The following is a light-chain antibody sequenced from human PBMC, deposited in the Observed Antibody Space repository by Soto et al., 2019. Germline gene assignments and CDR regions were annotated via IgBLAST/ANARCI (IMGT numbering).Light chain of an antibody. Sequence: QSVLTQPASVSGSPGQSITISCTGTSSDVGAYNYVSWYQQHPGKAPKLMIYEVSTRPSGVSNRFSGSKSGNTASLTISGLQAEDEADYYCSSYTSSSTLVVFGGGTKVTVL. CDR2: EVS. CDR1: SSDVGAYNY. J-gene: IGLJ2*01. V-gene: IGLV2-14*01. CDR3: SSYTSSSTLVV.